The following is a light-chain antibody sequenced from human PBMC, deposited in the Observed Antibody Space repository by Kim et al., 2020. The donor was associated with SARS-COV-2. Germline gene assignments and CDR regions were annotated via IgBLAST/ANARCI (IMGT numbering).Light chain of an antibody. CDR1: SLRSYY. Sequence: LVQTVRITCQGDSLRSYYASWYQQKPGQAPVLVIYGKNNRPSGIPDRFSGSSSGNTASLTITGAQAEDEADYYCNSRDSSGNHLGVFGGGTQLTVL. CDR2: GKN. J-gene: IGLJ2*01. V-gene: IGLV3-19*01. CDR3: NSRDSSGNHLGV.